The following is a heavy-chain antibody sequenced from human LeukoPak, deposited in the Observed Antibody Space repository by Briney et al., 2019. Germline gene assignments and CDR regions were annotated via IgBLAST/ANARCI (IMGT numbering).Heavy chain of an antibody. CDR1: GGSISSGGYY. CDR3: ARGRSGYYFDY. J-gene: IGHJ4*02. Sequence: PSETLSLTCTVSGGSISSGGYYWSWIRQHPGKGLEWIGYIYYSGSTYYNPSLKSRVTISVDTSKNQFSLKLSSVTAADTAAYYCARGRSGYYFDYWGQGTLVTVSS. CDR2: IYYSGST. V-gene: IGHV4-31*03. D-gene: IGHD1-26*01.